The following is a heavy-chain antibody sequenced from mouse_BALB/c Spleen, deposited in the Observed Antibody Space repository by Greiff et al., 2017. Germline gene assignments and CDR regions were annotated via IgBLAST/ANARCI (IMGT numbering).Heavy chain of an antibody. Sequence: QVQLQQPGAELVKPGASVKLSCKASGYTFTSYWMHWVKQRPGQGLEWIGEINPSNGRTNYNEKFKSKATLTVDKSSSTAYMQLSSLTSEDSAVYYCARRGNYGYYAMDYWGQGTSVTVSS. CDR1: GYTFTSYW. D-gene: IGHD2-1*01. J-gene: IGHJ4*01. CDR3: ARRGNYGYYAMDY. CDR2: INPSNGRT. V-gene: IGHV1S81*02.